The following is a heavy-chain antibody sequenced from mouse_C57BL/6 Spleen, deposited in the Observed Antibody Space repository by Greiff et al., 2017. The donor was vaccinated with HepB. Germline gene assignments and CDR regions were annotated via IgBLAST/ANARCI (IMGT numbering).Heavy chain of an antibody. D-gene: IGHD2-5*01. CDR2: IYPGSGST. J-gene: IGHJ4*01. Sequence: QVHVKQPGAELVKPGASVKMSCKASGYTFTSYWITWVKQRPGQGLEWIGDIYPGSGSTNYNEKFKSKATLTVDTSSSTAYMQLSSLTSEDSAVYYCARREYSNYPYAMDYWGQGTSVTVSS. CDR3: ARREYSNYPYAMDY. CDR1: GYTFTSYW. V-gene: IGHV1-55*01.